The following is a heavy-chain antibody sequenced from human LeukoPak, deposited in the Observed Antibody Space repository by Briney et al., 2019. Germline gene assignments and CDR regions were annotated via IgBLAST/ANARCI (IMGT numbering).Heavy chain of an antibody. Sequence: GGSLRLSCAASGFTFSSYAMSWVRQAPGKGLKWVSAISGSGGSTYYADSVKGRFTISRDNSKNTLYLQMNSLRAEDTAVYYCAKYGYSCGGNYYGLDVWGQGTTVTVSS. J-gene: IGHJ6*02. CDR2: ISGSGGST. V-gene: IGHV3-23*01. CDR1: GFTFSSYA. D-gene: IGHD5-18*01. CDR3: AKYGYSCGGNYYGLDV.